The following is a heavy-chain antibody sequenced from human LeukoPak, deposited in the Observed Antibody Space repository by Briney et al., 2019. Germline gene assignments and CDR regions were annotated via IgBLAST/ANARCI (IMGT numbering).Heavy chain of an antibody. CDR1: GFTFSSYS. CDR2: ISSSSSTI. D-gene: IGHD6-13*01. CDR3: ARDPSRIAQLVQYYFDY. J-gene: IGHJ4*02. V-gene: IGHV3-48*04. Sequence: PGGSLRLSCAASGFTFSSYSMNWVRQAPGKGLEWVSYISSSSSTIYYADSVKGRFTISRDNAKNSLYLQMNSLRAEDTAVYYCARDPSRIAQLVQYYFDYWGQGTLVTVSS.